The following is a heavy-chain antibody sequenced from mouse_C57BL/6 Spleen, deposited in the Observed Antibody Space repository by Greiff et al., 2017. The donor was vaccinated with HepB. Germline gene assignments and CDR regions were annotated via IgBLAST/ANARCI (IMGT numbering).Heavy chain of an antibody. Sequence: VQLQQSGAELVRPGSSVKLSCKASGYTFTSYWMHWVKQRPIQGLEWIGNIDPSDSETHYNQKFKDKATLTVDKSSSTAYMQLSSLTSEDSAVYYSASFYGLDYWGQGTTLTVSS. D-gene: IGHD1-1*02. J-gene: IGHJ2*01. CDR1: GYTFTSYW. CDR2: IDPSDSET. CDR3: ASFYGLDY. V-gene: IGHV1-52*01.